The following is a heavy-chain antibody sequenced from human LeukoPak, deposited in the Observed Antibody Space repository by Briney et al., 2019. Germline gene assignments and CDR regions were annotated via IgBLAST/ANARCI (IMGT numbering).Heavy chain of an antibody. CDR1: GASITGYY. D-gene: IGHD3-22*01. Sequence: SETLSLTCSASGASITGYYWSWIRQPPGKGLEGIGYIYYSGSTNYNPSLKSRVTISVDTSKNQFSLKLSSVTAADTAVYYCASGYYYDSSGLYYMDVWGKGTTVTVSS. CDR3: ASGYYYDSSGLYYMDV. V-gene: IGHV4-59*01. CDR2: IYYSGST. J-gene: IGHJ6*03.